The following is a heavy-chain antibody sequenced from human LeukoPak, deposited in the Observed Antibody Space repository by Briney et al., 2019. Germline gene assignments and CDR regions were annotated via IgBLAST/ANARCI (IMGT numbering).Heavy chain of an antibody. D-gene: IGHD3-22*01. Sequence: SETLSLTCTVSGGSISSYYWSWIRQPPGKGLEWIGYIYYSGSTNYNPSLKSRVTISVDTSKNQFSLKPSSVTAADTAVYYCAREATYYYDSSVSYFDYWGQGTLVTVSS. V-gene: IGHV4-59*01. J-gene: IGHJ4*02. CDR3: AREATYYYDSSVSYFDY. CDR2: IYYSGST. CDR1: GGSISSYY.